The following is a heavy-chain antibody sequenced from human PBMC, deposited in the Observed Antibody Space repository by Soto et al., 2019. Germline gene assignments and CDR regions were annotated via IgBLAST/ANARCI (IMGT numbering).Heavy chain of an antibody. D-gene: IGHD5-12*01. V-gene: IGHV3-23*01. Sequence: EVQLLESGGGLVQPGGSLRLSCAASGFSFSNYAMSWVRQAPGKGLEWVSVISGSGDTTYYADTVKGRFTISRDNSENTLYLQMNSLRAEDTAKYYCSKEERYRGYVVSDLWGQGTVVTVSS. CDR1: GFSFSNYA. J-gene: IGHJ5*02. CDR2: ISGSGDTT. CDR3: SKEERYRGYVVSDL.